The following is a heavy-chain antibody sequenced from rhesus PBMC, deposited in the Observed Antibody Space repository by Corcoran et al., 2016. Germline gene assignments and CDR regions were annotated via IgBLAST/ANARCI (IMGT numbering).Heavy chain of an antibody. D-gene: IGHD6-25*01. CDR1: GFTFSSYE. CDR2: ISESGGRK. CDR3: AKDLYSGSWNGDGLDS. J-gene: IGHJ6*01. V-gene: IGHV3-100*02. Sequence: DVQLVESGGGLVKPGGSLRLSCVASGFTFSSYEMHWVRQAPGKGLEWVLVISESGGRKYYAYSVKGRFTISRNNSKNTLSLQMNSLRAEDTAVYYCAKDLYSGSWNGDGLDSWGQGVVVIVSS.